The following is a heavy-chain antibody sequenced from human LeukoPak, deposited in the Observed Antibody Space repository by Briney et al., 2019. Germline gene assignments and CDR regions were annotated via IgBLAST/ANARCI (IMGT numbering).Heavy chain of an antibody. CDR2: INSDGRST. V-gene: IGHV3-74*01. CDR1: GFTFSTYW. D-gene: IGHD6-13*01. CDR3: ARHTGYSSSWSQN. J-gene: IGHJ4*02. Sequence: GGSLRLSCTASGFTFSTYWMHWVRQAPGKGLVWVSHINSDGRSTSYADSVKGRFTISRDNAKNTLYLEMNSLRAEDTAVHYCARHTGYSSSWSQNWGQGTLVTVSS.